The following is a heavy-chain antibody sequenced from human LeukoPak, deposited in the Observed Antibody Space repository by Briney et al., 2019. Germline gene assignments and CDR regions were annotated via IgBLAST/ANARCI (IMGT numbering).Heavy chain of an antibody. CDR1: GFTFSDYY. CDR2: ISGSGSGA. V-gene: IGHV3-11*03. J-gene: IGHJ4*02. CDR3: ARGLTTVTSLASY. D-gene: IGHD4-17*01. Sequence: GGSLRLSCAASGFTFSDYYMNWIRQAPGKGLEWVSYISGSGSGANYADSVKGRFTTSRDNAKNSLYLQMNSLGAEDTAMYYCARGLTTVTSLASYWGQGTLVTVSS.